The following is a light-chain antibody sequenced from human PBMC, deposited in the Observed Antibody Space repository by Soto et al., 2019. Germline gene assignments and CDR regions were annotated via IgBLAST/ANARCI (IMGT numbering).Light chain of an antibody. J-gene: IGKJ5*01. CDR1: QGIRND. CDR2: VAS. CDR3: QQYNLYSLT. V-gene: IGKV1-17*01. Sequence: DIQMTPSPSSLSASVGDRVTITSRASQGIRNDLGWYQQKPGKAPKRLIYVASSLERGVPARFSGSGSGTEFTLTISSLQPDDFATYYCQQYNLYSLTFGQGTRLEIK.